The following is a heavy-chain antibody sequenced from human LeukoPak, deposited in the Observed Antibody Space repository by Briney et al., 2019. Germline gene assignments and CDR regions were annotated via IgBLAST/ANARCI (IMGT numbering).Heavy chain of an antibody. CDR1: GFTFSSYG. V-gene: IGHV3-30*18. CDR2: ISYDGSNK. CDR3: ANHYDSSEGFQH. D-gene: IGHD3-22*01. Sequence: HPGRSLRLSCAASGFTFSSYGMHWVRQAPGKGLEWVAVISYDGSNKYYADSVKGRFTISRDNSKNTLYLQMNSLRAEDTAVYYCANHYDSSEGFQHWGQGTLVTVSS. J-gene: IGHJ1*01.